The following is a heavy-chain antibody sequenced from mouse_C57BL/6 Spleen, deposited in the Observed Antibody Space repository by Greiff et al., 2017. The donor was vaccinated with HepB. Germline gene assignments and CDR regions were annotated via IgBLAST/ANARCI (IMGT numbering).Heavy chain of an antibody. CDR2: INPGSGGT. CDR3: ARDGSSSWFAY. V-gene: IGHV1-54*01. D-gene: IGHD1-1*01. J-gene: IGHJ3*01. CDR1: GYAFTTYL. Sequence: QVQLQQSGAELVRPGTSVKVSCKASGYAFTTYLIEWVKQRPGQGLEWIGVINPGSGGTNYNEKFKGKATLTADKSSSTAYMQLSSLTSEDSAVYCCARDGSSSWFAYWGQGTLVTVSA.